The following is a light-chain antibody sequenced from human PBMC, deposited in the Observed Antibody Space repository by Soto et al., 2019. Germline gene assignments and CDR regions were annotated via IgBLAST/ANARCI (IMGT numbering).Light chain of an antibody. CDR3: SSYVGNDNWV. J-gene: IGLJ3*02. CDR2: EVT. V-gene: IGLV2-8*01. CDR1: NSDVGGYNY. Sequence: QSVLTQPPSASGSPGQSVTISCTGTNSDVGGYNYVSWYQQYPGKAPKLMIYEVTQRPSGVPDRFSGSKSGNTASLTVSGLQAEDEADYFCSSYVGNDNWVFGGGTKLTVL.